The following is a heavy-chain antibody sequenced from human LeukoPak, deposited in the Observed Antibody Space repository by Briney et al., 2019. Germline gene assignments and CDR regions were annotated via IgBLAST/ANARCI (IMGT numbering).Heavy chain of an antibody. D-gene: IGHD2-21*01. V-gene: IGHV1-3*01. CDR1: GGTFSSYA. CDR3: ARGWGGDCYHVH. J-gene: IGHJ4*02. CDR2: IYGGNGNT. Sequence: ASVKVSCKASGGTFSSYAISWVRQAPGQRLEWMGWIYGGNGNTKYSQKFQGRVSITRDTSASTVYMELSSLGSEDTAVYYCARGWGGDCYHVHWGQGTLVTVSS.